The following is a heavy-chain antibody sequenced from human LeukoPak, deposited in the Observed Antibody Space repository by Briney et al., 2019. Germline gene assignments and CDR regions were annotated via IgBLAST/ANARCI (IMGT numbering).Heavy chain of an antibody. CDR3: ARGSNWALDY. D-gene: IGHD2-8*01. V-gene: IGHV3-7*05. J-gene: IGHJ4*02. CDR2: IKQDGSEK. Sequence: TGVSLRLSCAAAGFTFSRYWMSWVRQAPGKGLEWVANIKQDGSEKSYVDSVKSRFTISRDKAKNSLYLQMNSLRAEDTAVYYCARGSNWALDYWGQGTLVTVSS. CDR1: GFTFSRYW.